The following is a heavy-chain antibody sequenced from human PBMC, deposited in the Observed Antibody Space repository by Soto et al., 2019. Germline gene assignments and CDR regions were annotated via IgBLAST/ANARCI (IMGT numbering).Heavy chain of an antibody. D-gene: IGHD6-19*01. Sequence: GGSLRLSCVASGIEFSNYAMSWVRQSPGKGLEWVSISSASGRSRYHADSVKGRFTISRDNSKNTLYLHMTNLRAEDTAVYYCAKDGNWLDVYFDVWGQGTPVTAPQ. V-gene: IGHV3-23*01. J-gene: IGHJ4*02. CDR2: SSASGRSR. CDR1: GIEFSNYA. CDR3: AKDGNWLDVYFDV.